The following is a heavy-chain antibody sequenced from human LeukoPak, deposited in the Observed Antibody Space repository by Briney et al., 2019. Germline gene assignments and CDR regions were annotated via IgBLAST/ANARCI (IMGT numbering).Heavy chain of an antibody. CDR1: GFTFSSYA. D-gene: IGHD1-14*01. J-gene: IGHJ4*02. V-gene: IGHV3-21*01. CDR3: ARGTLNIPGEHGAFDY. Sequence: PGRSLRLSCAASGFTFSSYAMHWVRQAPGKGLEWVSSISTSSSYIHYADSVKGRFTISRDNAKNSLYLQMNSLRAEDTAVYYCARGTLNIPGEHGAFDYWGQGTLVTVSS. CDR2: ISTSSSYI.